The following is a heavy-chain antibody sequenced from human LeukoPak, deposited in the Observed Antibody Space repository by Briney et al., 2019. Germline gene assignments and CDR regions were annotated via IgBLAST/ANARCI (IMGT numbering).Heavy chain of an antibody. J-gene: IGHJ4*02. V-gene: IGHV4-59*01. CDR1: GGSLSGSY. Sequence: SETLSLACTVSGGSLSGSYWSWIRQPPGKGLEWIAYMYNSGSTNYNPSLKSRVTISIDTSKNQFSLKLSSLTAADAAIYYRARGIESYGDYGYWGQGILVTVSS. CDR2: MYNSGST. CDR3: ARGIESYGDYGY. D-gene: IGHD4-17*01.